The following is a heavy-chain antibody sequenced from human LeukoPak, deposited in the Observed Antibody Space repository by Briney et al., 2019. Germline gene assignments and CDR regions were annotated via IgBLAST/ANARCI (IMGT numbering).Heavy chain of an antibody. CDR3: ARDSLLLWFGESCMDV. Sequence: ASVKVSCEASGYTFTSYGISWVRQAPGQGLEWMGWISAYNGNTNYAQKLQGRVTMTTDTSTSTAYMELRSLRSDDTAVYYCARDSLLLWFGESCMDVWGKGTTVTISS. V-gene: IGHV1-18*01. CDR1: GYTFTSYG. J-gene: IGHJ6*03. CDR2: ISAYNGNT. D-gene: IGHD3-10*01.